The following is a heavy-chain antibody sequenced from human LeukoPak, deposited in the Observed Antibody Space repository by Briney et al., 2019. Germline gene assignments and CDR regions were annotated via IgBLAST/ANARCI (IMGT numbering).Heavy chain of an antibody. D-gene: IGHD3-10*01. CDR2: ITGFGGTI. V-gene: IGHV3-48*03. Sequence: GGSLRLSCAASGFMFSDFGMNWVRQAPGKGLEWIAYITGFGGTIYYADSVKGRFTVSRDNAKNSMSLQMNRLRGDDTAVYYCARDHYYGSGSYYNGGIDHWGQGTLVTVSS. J-gene: IGHJ4*02. CDR3: ARDHYYGSGSYYNGGIDH. CDR1: GFMFSDFG.